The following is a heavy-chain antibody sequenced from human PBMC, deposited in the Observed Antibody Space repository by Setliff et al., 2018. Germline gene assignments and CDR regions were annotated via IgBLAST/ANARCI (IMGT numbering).Heavy chain of an antibody. D-gene: IGHD3-3*01. CDR2: INPSGGST. CDR1: GYTFTSYY. J-gene: IGHJ4*02. CDR3: ARESTAKNFWGEYSDY. V-gene: IGHV1-46*01. Sequence: ASVKVSCKASGYTFTSYYMHWVRQAPGQGLEWMGVINPSGGSTTYAQGFQGRVTMTRDTSTSTVYMYLSSLRSEDTAVYYCARESTAKNFWGEYSDYWGQGTLVTVSS.